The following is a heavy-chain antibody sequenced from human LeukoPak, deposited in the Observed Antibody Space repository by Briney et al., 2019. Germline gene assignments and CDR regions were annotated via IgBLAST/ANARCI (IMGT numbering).Heavy chain of an antibody. CDR3: ARHLHPATYSYYYIDV. CDR2: IYPDDSET. D-gene: IGHD1-26*01. J-gene: IGHJ6*03. Sequence: GESLKISCKGSGYSFTNYWIGWVRQMPGKGLEWMGIIYPDDSETRYNPSFQGQVTISADKSISTAYLQWSSLKASDTGMYYCARHLHPATYSYYYIDVWGKGSTVTVSS. V-gene: IGHV5-51*01. CDR1: GYSFTNYW.